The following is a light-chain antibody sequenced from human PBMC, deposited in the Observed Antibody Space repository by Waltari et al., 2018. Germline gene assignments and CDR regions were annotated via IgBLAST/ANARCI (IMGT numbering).Light chain of an antibody. CDR3: CSYAGSTTSVV. CDR2: NVS. CDR1: SSDVGGYKY. Sequence: SPGQSITISCTGPSSDVGGYKYVSWYQQHPGKAPKLMIYNVSKRPSGVSNRFSGSKSGNTASLTISGLQAEDEADYYCCSYAGSTTSVVFGGGTKVTVL. V-gene: IGLV2-23*02. J-gene: IGLJ3*02.